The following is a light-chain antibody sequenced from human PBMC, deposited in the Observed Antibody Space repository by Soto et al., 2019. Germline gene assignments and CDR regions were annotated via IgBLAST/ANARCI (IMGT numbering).Light chain of an antibody. CDR1: QGISNY. CDR2: AAS. Sequence: DIQMTQSPSSLSASVGDRVTITCRASQGISNYLAWYQQEPGKVPKLLIYAASTLQSGVPSRFSGSGSGTDFPLTISSLQPEDVAAYYCQRYDSAPFTFGPGTKVDIK. V-gene: IGKV1-27*01. J-gene: IGKJ3*01. CDR3: QRYDSAPFT.